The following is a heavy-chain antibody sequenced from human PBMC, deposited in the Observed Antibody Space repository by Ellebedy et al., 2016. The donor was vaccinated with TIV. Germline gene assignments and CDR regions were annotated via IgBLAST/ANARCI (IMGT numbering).Heavy chain of an antibody. CDR1: GYTFTDYS. CDR3: ARGFGLGSYFKTEFDY. D-gene: IGHD3-10*01. Sequence: AASVKVSCKASGYTFTDYSLNGVRQAPGKGREWMGWINTFAGNPTYAQAFTGRFVFSLDTSVTTASLEIRSLKAEDTAFYYCARGFGLGSYFKTEFDYWGQGTLVTVSS. J-gene: IGHJ4*02. V-gene: IGHV7-4-1*01. CDR2: INTFAGNP.